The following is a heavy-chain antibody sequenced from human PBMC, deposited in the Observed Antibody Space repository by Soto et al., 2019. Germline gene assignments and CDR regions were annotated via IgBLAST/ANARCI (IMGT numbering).Heavy chain of an antibody. CDR3: ARDCSYLQRRSTSAKPDY. V-gene: IGHV3-11*01. D-gene: IGHD2-2*01. CDR1: GFTFSDYY. CDR2: ISSSGSTI. J-gene: IGHJ4*02. Sequence: QVQLVESGGGLVKPGGSLRLSCAASGFTFSDYYMSWIRQAPGKGLEWVSYISSSGSTIYYADSVKGRFTISRDNAKHSRYLQMNSLRAEDTAVYYCARDCSYLQRRSTSAKPDYWGQGTLVTVSS.